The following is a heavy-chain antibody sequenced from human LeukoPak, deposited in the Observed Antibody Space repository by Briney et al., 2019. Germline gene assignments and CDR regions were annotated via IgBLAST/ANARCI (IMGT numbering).Heavy chain of an antibody. J-gene: IGHJ4*02. CDR3: AKTGYSSGWYGRFDS. CDR2: LSGSGGGT. CDR1: GFIFSSYA. D-gene: IGHD6-19*01. V-gene: IGHV3-23*01. Sequence: PGGSLRLSCAASGFIFSSYAMSWVRQAPGKGLEWVSGLSGSGGGTFYADSVKGRFTISRDNSRNTLFLQMNSLRAEDTAVYYCAKTGYSSGWYGRFDSWGQGNLVTVSS.